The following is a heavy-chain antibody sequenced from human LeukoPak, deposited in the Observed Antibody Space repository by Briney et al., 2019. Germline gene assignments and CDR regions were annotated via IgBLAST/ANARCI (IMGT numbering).Heavy chain of an antibody. CDR2: INGDGTII. CDR1: GFTFSRYL. V-gene: IGHV3-74*01. J-gene: IGHJ4*02. D-gene: IGHD3-10*01. Sequence: GGSLRLSCTASGFTFSRYLMHWVSQAPGKGMVGVSRINGDGTIITYADSVKGRFTVSRDNAKNTLYLQMNSLRAEDTAVYYCASETYYYGSGSYYKGQFWGQGTLVAVSS. CDR3: ASETYYYGSGSYYKGQF.